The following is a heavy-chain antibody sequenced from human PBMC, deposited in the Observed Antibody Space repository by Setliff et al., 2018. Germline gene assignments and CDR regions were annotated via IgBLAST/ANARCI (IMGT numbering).Heavy chain of an antibody. J-gene: IGHJ4*02. CDR3: ATFQSTVADK. Sequence: GGSLRLSCTASGLSYSNYWVSWVRQAPGKGLEWVSAISGDGDKAFYADSVKGRFIISRDNSMNTLNLQMNSLKADDTAVYYCATFQSTVADKWGQGTLVTVSS. D-gene: IGHD4-17*01. V-gene: IGHV3-23*01. CDR1: GLSYSNYW. CDR2: ISGDGDKA.